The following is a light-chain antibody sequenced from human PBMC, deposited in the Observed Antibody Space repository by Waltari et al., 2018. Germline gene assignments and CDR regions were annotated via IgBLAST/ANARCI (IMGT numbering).Light chain of an antibody. CDR1: QDIGSS. Sequence: VISMTQSPSFLSASTGDRVTISCRVSQDIGSSLAWYQQKPGKAPDLLIFAASTLKSGVPSRFSGSGSGTDFTLTISRMQSEDCATYYCQQYLTLPYTFGQGTKLEI. CDR3: QQYLTLPYT. CDR2: AAS. J-gene: IGKJ2*01. V-gene: IGKV1D-8*01.